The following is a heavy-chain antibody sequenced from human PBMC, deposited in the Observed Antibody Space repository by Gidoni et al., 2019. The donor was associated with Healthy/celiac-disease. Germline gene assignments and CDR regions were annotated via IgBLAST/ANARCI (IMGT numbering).Heavy chain of an antibody. J-gene: IGHJ6*02. D-gene: IGHD6-13*01. CDR1: GFTFSSYA. CDR3: ARAGYSSSWYGEVRYYYGMDV. V-gene: IGHV3-30-3*01. Sequence: QVQLVESGGGVVQPGRSLRLSCAASGFTFSSYAMHWVRQAPGKGLVWVAVISYNGSNKYYAYSVKCRFTISRDNSKNTLYLQMNSLRAEDTAVYYCARAGYSSSWYGEVRYYYGMDVWGQGTTVTVSS. CDR2: ISYNGSNK.